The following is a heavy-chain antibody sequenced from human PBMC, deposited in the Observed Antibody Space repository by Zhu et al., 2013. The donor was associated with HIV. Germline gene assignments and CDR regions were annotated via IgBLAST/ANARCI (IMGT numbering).Heavy chain of an antibody. V-gene: IGHV1-69*01. CDR1: GGTSSKYA. CDR3: ARVTMIRGMISFDP. D-gene: IGHD3-10*01. J-gene: IGHJ5*02. Sequence: QVQLVQSGAELKKPGSSVKVSCQASGGTSSKYAISWVRQAPGQGPEWLGGIPPITGTSTFAQKFQGRVTITADESTSTAYMELSSLRSEDTAVYYCARVTMIRGMISFDPWGQGTLVTVSS. CDR2: IPPITGTS.